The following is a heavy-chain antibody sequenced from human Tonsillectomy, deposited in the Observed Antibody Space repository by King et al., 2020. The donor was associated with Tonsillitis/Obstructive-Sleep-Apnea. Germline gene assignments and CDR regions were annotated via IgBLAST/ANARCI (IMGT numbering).Heavy chain of an antibody. Sequence: EVQLVESGGGLVKPGGSLRLSCAASGFSFSSYNMNWVRQAPGKGLEWVSSISSSNIYIYYADSVKGRFTISRDNAKNSLYLQMNSLRAEDTAVYYCARDKYNDSGAYYYDLVDYWGQGTLVTVSS. CDR1: GFSFSSYN. D-gene: IGHD3-22*01. V-gene: IGHV3-21*01. CDR2: ISSSNIYI. CDR3: ARDKYNDSGAYYYDLVDY. J-gene: IGHJ4*02.